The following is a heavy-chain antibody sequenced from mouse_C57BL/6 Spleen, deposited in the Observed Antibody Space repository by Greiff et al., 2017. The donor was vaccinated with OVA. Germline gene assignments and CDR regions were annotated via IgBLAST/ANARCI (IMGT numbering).Heavy chain of an antibody. CDR3: ASSYYYGSSYLYAMDY. CDR2: ISSGSSTI. V-gene: IGHV5-17*01. CDR1: GFTFSDYG. J-gene: IGHJ4*01. D-gene: IGHD1-1*01. Sequence: EVKLMESGGGLVKPGGSLKLSCAASGFTFSDYGMHWVRQAPEKGLEWVAYISSGSSTIYYADTVKGRFTISRDNAKNTLFLQMTSLRSEDTAMYYCASSYYYGSSYLYAMDYWGQGTSVTVSS.